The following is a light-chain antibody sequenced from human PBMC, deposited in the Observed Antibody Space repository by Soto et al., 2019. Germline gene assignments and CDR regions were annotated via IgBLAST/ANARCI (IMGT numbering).Light chain of an antibody. J-gene: IGLJ1*01. V-gene: IGLV2-14*01. CDR2: EVS. CDR3: SSYTSSSTRV. CDR1: SSDVGGYNY. Sequence: QSALTQPASVSGSPGQSSTISFTGTSSDVGGYNYVSWYQQHPGKAPKLMIYEVSNRPSGVSNRFSGSKSGNTASLTISGLQAEDEADYYCSSYTSSSTRVFGTGTKVTVL.